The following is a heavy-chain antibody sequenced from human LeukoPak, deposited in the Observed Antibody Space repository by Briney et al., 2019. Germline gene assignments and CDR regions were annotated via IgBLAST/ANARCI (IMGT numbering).Heavy chain of an antibody. CDR2: ISGSGGST. CDR1: GFTFSSYA. J-gene: IGHJ6*02. Sequence: GGSLRLSCAASGFTFSSYAMSWVRQAPGKGLEWVSAISGSGGSTYYADSVMGRFTISRDNSKNTLYLQMNSLRAEDTAVYYCAKDRPTYDFWSGYYSVLHYYGMDVWGQGTTVTVSS. D-gene: IGHD3-3*01. CDR3: AKDRPTYDFWSGYYSVLHYYGMDV. V-gene: IGHV3-23*01.